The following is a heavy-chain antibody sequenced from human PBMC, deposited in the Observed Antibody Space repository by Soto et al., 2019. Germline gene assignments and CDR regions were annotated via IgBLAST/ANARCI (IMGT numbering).Heavy chain of an antibody. V-gene: IGHV4-61*08. CDR1: GGSISSGGYY. CDR3: TRDGDGRMTTNPYYYYGMDV. J-gene: IGHJ6*02. D-gene: IGHD2-21*02. CDR2: VYYSGGA. Sequence: PSETLSLTCTVSGGSISSGGYYWSWIRQPPGKGLEWIGNVYYSGGAKYNPSVKRRVSISVDTSKNQFSLNLSSVTAADTAVYYCTRDGDGRMTTNPYYYYGMDVWGPGITVTVSS.